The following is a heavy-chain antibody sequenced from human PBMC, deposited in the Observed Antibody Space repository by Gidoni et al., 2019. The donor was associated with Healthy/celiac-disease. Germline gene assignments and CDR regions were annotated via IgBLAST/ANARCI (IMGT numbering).Heavy chain of an antibody. J-gene: IGHJ1*01. V-gene: IGHV4-39*01. D-gene: IGHD6-13*01. CDR1: GGSISSSSYY. Sequence: QLQLQESGPGLVKPSETLSLTCTVSGGSISSSSYYWGWIRQPPGKGLEWIGSIYYSGSTYYNPSLKSRVTISVDTSKNQFSLKLSSVTAADTAVYYCARGSSSWPEYFQHWGQGTLVTVSS. CDR2: IYYSGST. CDR3: ARGSSSWPEYFQH.